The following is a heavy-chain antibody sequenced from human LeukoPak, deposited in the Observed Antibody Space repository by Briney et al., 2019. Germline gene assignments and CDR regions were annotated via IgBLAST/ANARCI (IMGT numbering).Heavy chain of an antibody. CDR2: IGGSGSNT. Sequence: PGGSLRVSCVASEFPFSAYAMTWVRLTPGKGLEWVSSIGGSGSNTNYADSVRGRFTISRDSSKNTLSLQMNSLRAEDTGVYYCARAKQSGYPGDFDHWGQGTLVTVSS. D-gene: IGHD5-12*01. CDR1: EFPFSAYA. J-gene: IGHJ4*02. V-gene: IGHV3-23*01. CDR3: ARAKQSGYPGDFDH.